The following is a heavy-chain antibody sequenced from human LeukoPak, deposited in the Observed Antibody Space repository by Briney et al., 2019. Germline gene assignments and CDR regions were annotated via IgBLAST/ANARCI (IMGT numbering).Heavy chain of an antibody. D-gene: IGHD3-10*01. J-gene: IGHJ3*02. Sequence: SETLSLTCAVYGGSFSGYYWSWLRQPPGKGLEWIGEINHSGSTNYNPSLMSRVTMSIDSSKNQFSLKLNSVTAADAAVYYCARDREFRGPISLLDIWGQGTEVTVSS. CDR3: ARDREFRGPISLLDI. V-gene: IGHV4-34*01. CDR2: INHSGST. CDR1: GGSFSGYY.